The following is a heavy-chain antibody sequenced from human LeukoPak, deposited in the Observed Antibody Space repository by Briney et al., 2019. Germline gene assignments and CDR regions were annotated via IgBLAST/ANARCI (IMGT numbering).Heavy chain of an antibody. V-gene: IGHV3-7*03. Sequence: PGGSLRLSCAASGFTLNTHWMSWVRQAPGKGLECVANIKQDGRDTYYVDSVKGRFTISRDNAKNSLNLQMNSLRAEDTAMYYCATSEGYWGQGTLVTVSS. CDR3: ATSEGY. CDR1: GFTLNTHW. CDR2: IKQDGRDT. J-gene: IGHJ4*02.